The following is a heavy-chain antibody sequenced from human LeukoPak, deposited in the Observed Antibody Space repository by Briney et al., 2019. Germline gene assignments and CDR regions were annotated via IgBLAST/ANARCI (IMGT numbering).Heavy chain of an antibody. Sequence: SETLSLTCTISGGSINSYYWSWIRQPPGRGLEWIGYIYYSGSTNYNPSLKSRVTISVDTSKNQFSLKLSSVTAANTAVYYCARGSRGDGAAFDIWGQGTTVTVSS. V-gene: IGHV4-59*01. D-gene: IGHD7-27*01. CDR2: IYYSGST. J-gene: IGHJ3*02. CDR3: ARGSRGDGAAFDI. CDR1: GGSINSYY.